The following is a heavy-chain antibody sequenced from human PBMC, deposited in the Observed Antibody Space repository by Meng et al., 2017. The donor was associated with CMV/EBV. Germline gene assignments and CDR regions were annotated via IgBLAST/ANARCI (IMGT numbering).Heavy chain of an antibody. D-gene: IGHD5-18*01. CDR3: ARMDVDTAMVPYYYGMDV. CDR1: GFTVSSNY. Sequence: GESLKISCAASGFTVSSNYMSWVCQAPGKGLEWVSVIYSGGSTYYADSVKGRFTISRDNSKNTLYLQMNSLRAEDTAVYYCARMDVDTAMVPYYYGMDVWGQGTTVTVSS. J-gene: IGHJ6*02. CDR2: IYSGGST. V-gene: IGHV3-66*02.